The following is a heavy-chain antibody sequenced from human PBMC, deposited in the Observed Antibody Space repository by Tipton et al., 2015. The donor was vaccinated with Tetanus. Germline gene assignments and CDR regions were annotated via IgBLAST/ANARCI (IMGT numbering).Heavy chain of an antibody. CDR3: ACGSGYFDSSDHSPLDF. CDR1: GGSMSGSGHY. Sequence: TLSLTCIVSGGSMSGSGHYGAWVRQSPGKGLEWIGSISYSGRTYYSPSLKSRVTMSVDTSKKDFSLRLASVTAADTAVYYCACGSGYFDSSDHSPLDFWGRGTLVTVSS. CDR2: ISYSGRT. V-gene: IGHV4-39*02. D-gene: IGHD3-22*01. J-gene: IGHJ4*02.